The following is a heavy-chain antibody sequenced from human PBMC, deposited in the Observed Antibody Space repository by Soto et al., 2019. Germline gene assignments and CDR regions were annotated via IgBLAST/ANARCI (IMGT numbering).Heavy chain of an antibody. V-gene: IGHV4-31*03. CDR1: GGSISSGGYY. J-gene: IGHJ6*03. CDR3: AREATISHYYMDV. D-gene: IGHD5-12*01. CDR2: IYYSGST. Sequence: QVQLQESGPGLVKPTQTLSLTCTVSGGSISSGGYYWSWIRQHPGKGLEWIGYIYYSGSTYYNPSLKSRVTISVDTSKNQFSLKLSSVSAADTAVYYCAREATISHYYMDVWGKGTTVTVSS.